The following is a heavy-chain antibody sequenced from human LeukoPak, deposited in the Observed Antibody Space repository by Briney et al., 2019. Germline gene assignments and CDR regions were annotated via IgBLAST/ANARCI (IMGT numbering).Heavy chain of an antibody. CDR2: ISTSGNYI. V-gene: IGHV3-21*05. D-gene: IGHD3-9*01. CDR1: GFTFSTYA. Sequence: GGSLRLTCSASGFTFSTYAMHWVRQAPGKGLEWVSYISTSGNYIKYADSVKGRFTISRDNAKNSLFLRMSSLRVEDTAVYYCARPRIAWSSHWYFEVWGRGTLVTVSS. J-gene: IGHJ2*01. CDR3: ARPRIAWSSHWYFEV.